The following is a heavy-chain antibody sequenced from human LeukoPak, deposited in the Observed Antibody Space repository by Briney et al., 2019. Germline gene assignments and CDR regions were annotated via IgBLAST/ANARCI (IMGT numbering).Heavy chain of an antibody. CDR3: TRDRKGGYFDY. CDR1: GGSISSSSYY. CDR2: IMASGST. J-gene: IGHJ4*02. Sequence: SETLSLTCTVSGGSISSSSYYWGWIRQPPGKGLELIGRIMASGSTNYNPSLKSRVTMSVDTSKNQFSLKLTSVTAADTAVYYCTRDRKGGYFDYGGQGTLVTVSS. D-gene: IGHD3-16*01. V-gene: IGHV4-39*07.